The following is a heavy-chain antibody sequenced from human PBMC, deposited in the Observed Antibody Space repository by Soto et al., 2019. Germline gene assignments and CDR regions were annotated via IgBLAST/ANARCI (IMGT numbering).Heavy chain of an antibody. CDR1: GGSNIRDGYY. J-gene: IGHJ4*02. Sequence: SETLSLTCTVSGGSNIRDGYYWSWIRQHPGKGLEWIAYISYSGSSYSNPSLKSRVTISADTSKNQFSLRLTSVTAADTAVYFCARATPAGSADLWGQGTLVTVSS. D-gene: IGHD2-2*01. V-gene: IGHV4-31*03. CDR2: ISYSGSS. CDR3: ARATPAGSADL.